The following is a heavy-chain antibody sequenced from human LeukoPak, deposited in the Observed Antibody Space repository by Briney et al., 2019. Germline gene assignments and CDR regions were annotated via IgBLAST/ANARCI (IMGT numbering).Heavy chain of an antibody. Sequence: ASVKVSCKASGGTFSSYAISWVRQAPGQGLEWMGRIIPILGIANYAQKFQGRVTITADKSTSTAYMELSSLRSEDTAVYYCARDESTGFGDYDYWGQGTLVTVSS. J-gene: IGHJ4*02. D-gene: IGHD3-10*01. CDR2: IIPILGIA. CDR3: ARDESTGFGDYDY. V-gene: IGHV1-69*04. CDR1: GGTFSSYA.